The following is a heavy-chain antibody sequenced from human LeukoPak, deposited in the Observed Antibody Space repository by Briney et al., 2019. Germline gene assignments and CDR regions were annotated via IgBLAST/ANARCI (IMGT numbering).Heavy chain of an antibody. CDR1: GYTFTGYY. CDR3: ARGAQWEVLVSHWFDP. CDR2: INPNSGGT. Sequence: ASVKVSCKASGYTFTGYYMHWVRQAPGQGLEWMGWINPNSGGTNYAQKFQGRVTMTRDTSISTAYMELSRLRSDDTAVYYCARGAQWEVLVSHWFDPWGQGTLVTVSS. V-gene: IGHV1-2*02. J-gene: IGHJ5*02. D-gene: IGHD1-26*01.